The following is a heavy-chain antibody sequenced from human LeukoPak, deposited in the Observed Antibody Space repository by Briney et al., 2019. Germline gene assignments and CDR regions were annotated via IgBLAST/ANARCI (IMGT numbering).Heavy chain of an antibody. D-gene: IGHD2-15*01. CDR3: AKAHVVVVAACDY. Sequence: PGGSLRLSCAASGFTFSSYGMHWVRQAPGKGLEWVAFIRYDGSNKYYADSVKGRFTISRDNSKNTLYLQMNSLRAEDTAVYYCAKAHVVVVAACDYWGQGNLVTVSS. J-gene: IGHJ4*02. CDR2: IRYDGSNK. V-gene: IGHV3-30*02. CDR1: GFTFSSYG.